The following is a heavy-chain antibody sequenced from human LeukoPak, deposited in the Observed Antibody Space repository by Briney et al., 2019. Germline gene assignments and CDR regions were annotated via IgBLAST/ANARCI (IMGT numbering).Heavy chain of an antibody. CDR2: IWYDGSNK. V-gene: IGHV3-33*01. CDR1: GFTFSSYG. D-gene: IGHD3-10*01. Sequence: GGSLRLSCAASGFTFSSYGMRWVRQAPGKGLEWVAVIWYDGSNKYYADSVKGRFTISRDNSKNTLYLQMNSLRAEDTAVYYCARDPQKLWFGELLGNYFDYWGQGTLVTVSS. J-gene: IGHJ4*02. CDR3: ARDPQKLWFGELLGNYFDY.